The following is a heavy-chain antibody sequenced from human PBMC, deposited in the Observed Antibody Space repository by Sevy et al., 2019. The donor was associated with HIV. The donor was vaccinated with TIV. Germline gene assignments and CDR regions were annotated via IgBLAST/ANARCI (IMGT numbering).Heavy chain of an antibody. J-gene: IGHJ4*02. V-gene: IGHV3-30-3*01. CDR1: GFTFSNSW. CDR2: ISYDGSNK. D-gene: IGHD6-19*01. Sequence: GGSLRLSCVASGFTFSNSWMNWIRQAPGKGLEWVAVISYDGSNKYYADSVKGRFTISRDNSKNTLYLQMNSLRAEDTAVYYCARRRYSSGWENFDYWGQGTLVTVSS. CDR3: ARRRYSSGWENFDY.